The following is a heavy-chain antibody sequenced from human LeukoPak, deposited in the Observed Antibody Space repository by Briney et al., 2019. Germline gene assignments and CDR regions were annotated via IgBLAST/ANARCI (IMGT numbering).Heavy chain of an antibody. Sequence: PGGSLRLSCAASGFTFSSYDMHWVRQATGKGLEWVSAIGTAGDTYYPGSVKGRFTISRENAKNSLYLQMNSLRAGDTAVYYCATGPTYYYDSSGYQHWARAPWSPSPQ. CDR3: ATGPTYYYDSSGYQH. CDR2: IGTAGDT. J-gene: IGHJ1*01. D-gene: IGHD3-22*01. CDR1: GFTFSSYD. V-gene: IGHV3-13*01.